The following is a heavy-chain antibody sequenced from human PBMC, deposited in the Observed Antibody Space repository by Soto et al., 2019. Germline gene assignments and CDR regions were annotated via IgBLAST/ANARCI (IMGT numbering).Heavy chain of an antibody. Sequence: GASVKVSCKASGYTFTSYGISWVRQAPGQGLEWMGWISAYNGNTNYAQKLQGRVTMTTDTSSTTAYTELRSLTSDDTAVYYCARDLVPGYTGFSDYWGQGTLVTVSS. J-gene: IGHJ4*02. CDR3: ARDLVPGYTGFSDY. CDR2: ISAYNGNT. CDR1: GYTFTSYG. D-gene: IGHD5-12*01. V-gene: IGHV1-18*01.